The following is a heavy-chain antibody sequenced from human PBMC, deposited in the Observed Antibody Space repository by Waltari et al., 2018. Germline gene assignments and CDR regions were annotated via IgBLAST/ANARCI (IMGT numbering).Heavy chain of an antibody. J-gene: IGHJ4*02. CDR3: ATYRWLGY. Sequence: EVQLVESGGGLVSPGGCLRGSRVVSEFPFITYWKAWVRQAPGGGLEWVAKINYDGSQKNYVDSVRGRFTISRDNVRSAVYLQMNSLRAEDTAVYYCATYRWLGYWGQGTLVTVSS. CDR2: INYDGSQK. CDR1: EFPFITYW. D-gene: IGHD3-10*01. V-gene: IGHV3-7*03.